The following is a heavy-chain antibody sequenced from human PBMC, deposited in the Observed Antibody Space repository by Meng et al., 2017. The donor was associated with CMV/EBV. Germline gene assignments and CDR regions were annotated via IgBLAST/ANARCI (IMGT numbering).Heavy chain of an antibody. J-gene: IGHJ6*02. CDR2: ISSSGSTI. CDR1: GFTFSDYY. V-gene: IGHV3-11*01. Sequence: GESLKISCAASGFTFSDYYMSWIRQAPGEGLEWVSYISSSGSTIYYADSVKGRFTISRDNAKNSLYLQMNSLRAEDTAVYYCARDPGYSSSSGRYYYYYGMDVWGQGTTVTVSS. D-gene: IGHD6-6*01. CDR3: ARDPGYSSSSGRYYYYYGMDV.